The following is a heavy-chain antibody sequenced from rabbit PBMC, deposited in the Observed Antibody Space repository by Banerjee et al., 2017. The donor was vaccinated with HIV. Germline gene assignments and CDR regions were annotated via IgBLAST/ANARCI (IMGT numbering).Heavy chain of an antibody. CDR3: ARDLAGVIGWNFGW. CDR2: IAGSSSGFT. CDR1: GFSFSSSDY. Sequence: QSLAESGGDLVKPGASLTLTCTASGFSFSSSDYMCWVRQAPGKGLEWISCIAGSSSGFTYSATWAKGRFTITKTSSTTVTLQMTSLTVAAMATYFCARDLAGVIGWNFGWWGPGTLVTVS. J-gene: IGHJ6*01. V-gene: IGHV1S40*01. D-gene: IGHD4-1*01.